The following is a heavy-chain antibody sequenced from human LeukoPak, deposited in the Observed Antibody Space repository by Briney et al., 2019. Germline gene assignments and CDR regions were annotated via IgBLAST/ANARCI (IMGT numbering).Heavy chain of an antibody. D-gene: IGHD3-3*01. CDR2: IKQDGSEK. Sequence: GGSLRLSCAASGFTFSNDWMSWGRQAPGKGLEWVANIKQDGSEKYYVDSVRGRFTISRDNAKNSLYLQMNSLRADDTAVYYCARMYYDFWSGYYQDYWGQGTLVTVSS. V-gene: IGHV3-7*03. CDR3: ARMYYDFWSGYYQDY. J-gene: IGHJ4*02. CDR1: GFTFSNDW.